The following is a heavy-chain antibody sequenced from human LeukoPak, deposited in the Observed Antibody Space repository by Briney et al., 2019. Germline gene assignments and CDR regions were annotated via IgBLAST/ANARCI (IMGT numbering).Heavy chain of an antibody. D-gene: IGHD6-19*01. CDR3: ARALSLPQDSSGWYAFDY. CDR1: GYTFTGYY. J-gene: IGHJ4*02. Sequence: ASVNVSCKASGYTFTGYYMHWVRQAPGQGLEWMGWINPNSGGTNYAQKFQGRVTMTRDTSISTAYMELSRLRSDDTAVYYCARALSLPQDSSGWYAFDYWGQGTLVTVSS. CDR2: INPNSGGT. V-gene: IGHV1-2*02.